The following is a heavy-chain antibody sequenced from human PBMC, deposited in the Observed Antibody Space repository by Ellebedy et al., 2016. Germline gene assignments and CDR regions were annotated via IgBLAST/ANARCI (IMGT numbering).Heavy chain of an antibody. CDR3: AREGGIFGLDY. CDR1: GFTFSRYW. J-gene: IGHJ4*02. CDR2: IWYDGSNK. Sequence: GGSLRLXXAASGFTFSRYWMSWVRQAPGKGLEWVAVIWYDGSNKYYADSVKGRFTISRDNSKNTLYLQMNSLRAEDTALYYCAREGGIFGLDYWGQGTLVTASS. D-gene: IGHD3-3*02. V-gene: IGHV3-33*08.